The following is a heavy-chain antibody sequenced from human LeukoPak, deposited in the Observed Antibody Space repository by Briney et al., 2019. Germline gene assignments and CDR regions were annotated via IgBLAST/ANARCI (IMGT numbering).Heavy chain of an antibody. V-gene: IGHV3-23*01. J-gene: IGHJ4*02. Sequence: PGGPLRLSCAASGFTFSDCAMSWVRQAPGKGLEWVSGIRGSGGSTYYADSVKGRFTISRDNSKNTMYLQMNSLRAEDTAVYYCAKDVVADPSRFDHWGQGTLVTVSS. CDR1: GFTFSDCA. D-gene: IGHD2-15*01. CDR3: AKDVVADPSRFDH. CDR2: IRGSGGST.